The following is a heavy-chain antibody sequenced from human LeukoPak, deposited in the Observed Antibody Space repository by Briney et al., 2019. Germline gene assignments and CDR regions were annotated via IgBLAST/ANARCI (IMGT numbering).Heavy chain of an antibody. D-gene: IGHD3-22*01. CDR3: VRQPYISGAYYFDY. Sequence: NTSETLSLTCTVSGGSISGYYWSWIRQPPGKGLEWIGYIFQTGSTTYNPSLESRVTMSVDMSKNQFSLQLSSVTAADTAIYYCVRQPYISGAYYFDYWGQGTLVTVSS. CDR2: IFQTGST. CDR1: GGSISGYY. V-gene: IGHV4-59*08. J-gene: IGHJ4*02.